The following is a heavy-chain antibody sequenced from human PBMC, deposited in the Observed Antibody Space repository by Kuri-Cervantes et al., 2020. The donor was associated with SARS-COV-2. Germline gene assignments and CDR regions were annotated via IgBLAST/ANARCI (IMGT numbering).Heavy chain of an antibody. CDR1: GESFSGYY. V-gene: IGHV4-34*01. D-gene: IGHD3-10*01. J-gene: IGHJ4*02. Sequence: GSLRLSCALYGESFSGYYWNWIRQSPGKGLEWIGEVNHRGSTNYNPSLKSRVTISVDTSKNQFSLKLSSVTAADTAVYYCARDLYGFGEKRSYYFDYWGQGTLVTVSS. CDR2: VNHRGST. CDR3: ARDLYGFGEKRSYYFDY.